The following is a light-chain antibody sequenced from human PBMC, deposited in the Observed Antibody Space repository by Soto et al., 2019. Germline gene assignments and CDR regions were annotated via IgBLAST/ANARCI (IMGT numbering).Light chain of an antibody. J-gene: IGKJ1*01. CDR3: QQYNNWPQT. Sequence: EIVLTESPGTRSLSPVVRGSLAFMASQSFTSRSLAWYQQKPGLAPRLLISGASTRAADVPARYSGGGSGTEFTLTISSLQSEDFAEYHCQQYNNWPQTFGQGTKVDIK. CDR1: QSFTSRS. CDR2: GAS. V-gene: IGKV3-15*01.